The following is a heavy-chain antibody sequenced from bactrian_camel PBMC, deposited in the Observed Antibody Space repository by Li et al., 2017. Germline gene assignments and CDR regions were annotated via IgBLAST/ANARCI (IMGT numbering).Heavy chain of an antibody. D-gene: IGHD7*01. CDR2: FTTRARST. Sequence: HVQLVESGGGAVQAGGSLTLSCAASGYSGGFVCMAWFRQPPGKEREGVASFTTRARSTDYADFVKARFTISQDSARNTLYLQMYDLKPGDTAMYYCAADLRFGGPWWLSNEYAYWGQGTQVTVS. CDR1: GYSGGFVC. CDR3: AADLRFGGPWWLSNEYAY. J-gene: IGHJ4*01. V-gene: IGHV3S1*01.